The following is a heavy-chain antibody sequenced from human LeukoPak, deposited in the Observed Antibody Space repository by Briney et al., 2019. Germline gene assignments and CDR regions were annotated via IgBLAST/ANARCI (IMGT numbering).Heavy chain of an antibody. Sequence: PSGTLSLTCAVSGGSISSSNWWSWVRQPPGKGLEWIGEIYRSGSTNYNPSLKSRVTISVDKSKNQFSLKLGSVTAADTAVYYCARGRYYGSGNWFDPWGQGTLVTVSS. CDR1: GGSISSSNW. CDR2: IYRSGST. J-gene: IGHJ5*02. V-gene: IGHV4-4*02. CDR3: ARGRYYGSGNWFDP. D-gene: IGHD3-10*01.